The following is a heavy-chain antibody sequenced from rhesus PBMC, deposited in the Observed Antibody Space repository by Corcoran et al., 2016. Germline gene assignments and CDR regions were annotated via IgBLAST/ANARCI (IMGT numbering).Heavy chain of an antibody. CDR2: NNHSNGET. D-gene: IGHD6-31*01. J-gene: IGHJ4*01. V-gene: IGHV1-200*01. Sequence: QVQLVQSGAEVKKPGASVKLSCKASGYTFTSYSINWVRQAPGQGLEGKGWNNHSNGETGYAQKFQGRVTMTRDTATSTAYMELSSLGSEDTDVYYCAKSIAAAGGDYWGQGVLVTVSS. CDR1: GYTFTSYS. CDR3: AKSIAAAGGDY.